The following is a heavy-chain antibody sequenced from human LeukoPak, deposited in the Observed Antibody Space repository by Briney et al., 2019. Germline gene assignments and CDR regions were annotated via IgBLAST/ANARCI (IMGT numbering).Heavy chain of an antibody. J-gene: IGHJ4*02. D-gene: IGHD5-18*01. CDR3: TTGTWIQLWLADF. Sequence: GGSLRLSCAASGFTFSNAWMIWVRQPPGKGLEWVGYIKSKTGGGTTDYAAPVKGRFTISRDDSKYTLYLQMNSLKIEDTAVYYCTTGTWIQLWLADFWGQGTLVTVSS. CDR1: GFTFSNAW. CDR2: IKSKTGGGTT. V-gene: IGHV3-15*01.